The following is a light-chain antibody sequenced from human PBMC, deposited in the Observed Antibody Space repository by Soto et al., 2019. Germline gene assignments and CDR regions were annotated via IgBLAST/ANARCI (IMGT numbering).Light chain of an antibody. CDR3: QQRSNWPRFT. Sequence: EIVLTQSPATLSLSPGERATLSCRASQSVSNYLAWYQQKPGQAPRLLIYEASNRATGIPARFSGSGSGTDFTLTISSLEPEDFAVYYCQQRSNWPRFTFGQGTKVEIK. CDR2: EAS. CDR1: QSVSNY. V-gene: IGKV3-11*01. J-gene: IGKJ2*01.